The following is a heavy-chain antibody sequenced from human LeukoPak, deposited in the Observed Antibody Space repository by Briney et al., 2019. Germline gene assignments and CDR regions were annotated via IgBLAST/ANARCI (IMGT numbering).Heavy chain of an antibody. J-gene: IGHJ6*02. Sequence: ASVKVSCKTSGYTFTDYYIHWVRQAPGQGLEWMGRINRNSGGTNYAQTFQGRATITADESTSTAYMELSSLRSEDTAVYYCARVVLGRRWLQTSYYYGMDVWGQGTTVTVSS. CDR2: INRNSGGT. D-gene: IGHD5-24*01. V-gene: IGHV1-2*06. CDR3: ARVVLGRRWLQTSYYYGMDV. CDR1: GYTFTDYY.